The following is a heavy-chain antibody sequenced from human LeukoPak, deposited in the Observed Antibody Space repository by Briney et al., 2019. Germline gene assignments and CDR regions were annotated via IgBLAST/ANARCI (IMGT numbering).Heavy chain of an antibody. V-gene: IGHV1-8*01. J-gene: IGHJ4*02. CDR3: VRIAVAGTGKGFDY. Sequence: ASVNVSCKASGYTFTSYDINWVRQAPGQGLEWMGWMNPNSGNTGYAQKFQGRVTMTRNTSISTAYMELSSLRSEDTAVYYCVRIAVAGTGKGFDYWGQGTLVTVSS. D-gene: IGHD6-19*01. CDR2: MNPNSGNT. CDR1: GYTFTSYD.